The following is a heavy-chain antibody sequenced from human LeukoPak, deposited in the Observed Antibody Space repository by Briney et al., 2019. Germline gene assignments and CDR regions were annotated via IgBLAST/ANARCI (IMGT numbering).Heavy chain of an antibody. D-gene: IGHD7-27*01. CDR2: IWYDGSNK. Sequence: PGGSLRLSCAASGFTFSSYGMHWVRQAPGKGLEWVAVIWYDGSNKYYADSVKGRFTISRDNSKNTLYLQMNSLRAEDTGVYFCATNWGRYYFDYWGQGTLVTVSS. CDR3: ATNWGRYYFDY. J-gene: IGHJ4*02. V-gene: IGHV3-33*01. CDR1: GFTFSSYG.